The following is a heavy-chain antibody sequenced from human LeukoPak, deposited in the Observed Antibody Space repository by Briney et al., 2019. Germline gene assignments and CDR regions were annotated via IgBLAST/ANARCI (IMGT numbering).Heavy chain of an antibody. CDR3: ATIYGDYSDFDS. J-gene: IGHJ4*02. V-gene: IGHV4-34*01. CDR1: GAPLNNYF. CDR2: ITHSGRT. D-gene: IGHD4-17*01. Sequence: PSETLSLTCAVHGAPLNNYFWSWIRQPPGKGLEWIAEITHSGRTHYSPSLRSRVTISADTSKSQFSLKLSSVTAADTAVYYCATIYGDYSDFDSWGQGTLVTVSS.